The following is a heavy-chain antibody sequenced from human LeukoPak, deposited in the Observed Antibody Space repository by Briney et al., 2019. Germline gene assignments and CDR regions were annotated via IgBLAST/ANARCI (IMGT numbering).Heavy chain of an antibody. Sequence: ASVKVSCKASGGTFSSYAISWVRQAPGQGLEWMGGIIPIFGTANYAQKFQGRVMITADKSTSTAYMELSRLRSEDTAVYFCARGDSGSAHMYVWGKGTTVTVSS. J-gene: IGHJ6*04. V-gene: IGHV1-69*06. D-gene: IGHD3-10*01. CDR1: GGTFSSYA. CDR2: IIPIFGTA. CDR3: ARGDSGSAHMYV.